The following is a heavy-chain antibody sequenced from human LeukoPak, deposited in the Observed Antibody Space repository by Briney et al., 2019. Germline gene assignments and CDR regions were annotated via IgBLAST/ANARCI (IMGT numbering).Heavy chain of an antibody. CDR3: AKVSGGGLYYDGMDV. V-gene: IGHV3-23*01. CDR2: ISGSGGTT. D-gene: IGHD1-14*01. Sequence: GSLRLSCAASGFTFNNYAMNWVRPAPGKGLEWVSVISGSGGTTYYADSVKGRFTISRDSSKNTLYLQMNSLRAEDTAVYYCAKVSGGGLYYDGMDVWGQGTTVTVSS. J-gene: IGHJ6*02. CDR1: GFTFNNYA.